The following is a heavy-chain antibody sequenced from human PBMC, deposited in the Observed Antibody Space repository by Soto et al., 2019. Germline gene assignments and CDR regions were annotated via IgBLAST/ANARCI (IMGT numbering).Heavy chain of an antibody. J-gene: IGHJ4*02. CDR2: IYSGGST. Sequence: EVQLVETGGGLIQPGGSLRLSCAASGFTVSSNYMSWVRQAPGKGLEWVSVIYSGGSTYYADSVKGRFTISRDNSKNTLYLQMNSLRAEDTAVYYCARGTYYYDRPGQYYFDYWGQGTLVTVSS. V-gene: IGHV3-53*02. CDR1: GFTVSSNY. D-gene: IGHD3-22*01. CDR3: ARGTYYYDRPGQYYFDY.